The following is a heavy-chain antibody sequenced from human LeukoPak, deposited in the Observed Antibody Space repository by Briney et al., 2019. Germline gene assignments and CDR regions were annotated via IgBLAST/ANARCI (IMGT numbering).Heavy chain of an antibody. Sequence: TSVKVSCKASGFTFTSSAVQWVRQARGQRLEWIGWIFVGSGDTNSAQKFQERVTITRDMSTRTAYMELSSLRSEDTAVYYCGADSMPRGVFSYAFDIWGQGTMVTVSS. CDR2: IFVGSGDT. CDR1: GFTFTSSA. D-gene: IGHD3-10*01. CDR3: GADSMPRGVFSYAFDI. J-gene: IGHJ3*02. V-gene: IGHV1-58*01.